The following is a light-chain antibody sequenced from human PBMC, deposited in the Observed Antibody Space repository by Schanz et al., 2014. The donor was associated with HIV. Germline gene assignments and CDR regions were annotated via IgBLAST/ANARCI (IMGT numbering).Light chain of an antibody. CDR2: DVS. CDR1: SSDVGGYNY. Sequence: QSALTQPASVSGSPGQSITISCTGTSSDVGGYNYVSWYQQHPGKAPKLMIYDVSNRPSGVSNRFSGSKSGNTASLTISGLQAEDEAEYYCSSSSTPTCVFGGGTKLTVL. V-gene: IGLV2-14*01. J-gene: IGLJ3*02. CDR3: SSSSTPTCV.